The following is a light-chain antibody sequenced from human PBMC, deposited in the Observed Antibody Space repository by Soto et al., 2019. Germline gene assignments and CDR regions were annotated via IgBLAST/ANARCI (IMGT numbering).Light chain of an antibody. CDR3: QQRSNWPIT. CDR2: DAF. J-gene: IGKJ5*01. Sequence: EIVMTQSPATLSVSPGERATLSCRGSQSVTSNFAWYQQKPGQAPRLLIYDAFNRATGIPARFSGSGSGTDFTLTISSLEPEDFVVYYCQQRSNWPITFGQGTRLEIK. CDR1: QSVTSN. V-gene: IGKV3-11*01.